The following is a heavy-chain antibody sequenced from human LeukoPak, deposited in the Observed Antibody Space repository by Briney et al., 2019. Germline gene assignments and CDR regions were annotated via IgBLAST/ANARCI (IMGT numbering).Heavy chain of an antibody. CDR1: GSTFSSYA. Sequence: GGSLRLSCAASGSTFSSYAMSWVRQAPGKWLEWVSAISHSAQTTYYADSVKGRFTISRDNSKNTLYLQMNSLRAEDTAVYYCARDQARETTVTTGDYWGQGTLITVSS. CDR3: ARDQARETTVTTGDY. D-gene: IGHD4-17*01. CDR2: ISHSAQTT. V-gene: IGHV3-23*01. J-gene: IGHJ4*02.